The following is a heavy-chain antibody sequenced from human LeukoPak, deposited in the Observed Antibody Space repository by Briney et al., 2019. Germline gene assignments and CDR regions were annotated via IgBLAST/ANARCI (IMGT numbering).Heavy chain of an antibody. CDR1: GFSFSSYA. Sequence: PGGSLRLSCAASGFSFSSYAMSWVRQAPGKGLEWVSAISGGGGNTYSADSVKGRFTISRDNSKNTLYLQMNTLRAEDAAVYYCAKGGGYDGLYFDYWGQGTLVTVPS. CDR2: ISGGGGNT. D-gene: IGHD6-19*01. V-gene: IGHV3-23*01. CDR3: AKGGGYDGLYFDY. J-gene: IGHJ4*02.